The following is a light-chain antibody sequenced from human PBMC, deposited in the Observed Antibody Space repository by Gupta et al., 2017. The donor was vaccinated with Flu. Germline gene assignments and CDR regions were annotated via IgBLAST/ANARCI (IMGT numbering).Light chain of an antibody. CDR2: KDS. J-gene: IGLJ1*01. V-gene: IGLV3-25*02. CDR1: ALPKQY. Sequence: SYQLPQPPPVSVSPAQTARITCTGDALPKQYAYWYQQKPGQAPVLVIYKDSERPSGIPERFSGSSSGTTVTLTISGVQAEDEADYYCQSADSSGTYVFGTGTKVTV. CDR3: QSADSSGTYV.